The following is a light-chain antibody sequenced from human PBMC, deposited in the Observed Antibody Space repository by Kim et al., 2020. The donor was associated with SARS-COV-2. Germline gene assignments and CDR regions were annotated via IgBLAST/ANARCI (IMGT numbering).Light chain of an antibody. V-gene: IGLV3-1*01. CDR3: QAWDSSVV. Sequence: VSVSPGQTASITCSGDKLGDKYACWYQQKPGQSPVLVIYQDSKRPSGIPERFSGSNSGKTATLTISGTQAMDEADYYCQAWDSSVVFGGGTQLTVL. J-gene: IGLJ2*01. CDR1: KLGDKY. CDR2: QDS.